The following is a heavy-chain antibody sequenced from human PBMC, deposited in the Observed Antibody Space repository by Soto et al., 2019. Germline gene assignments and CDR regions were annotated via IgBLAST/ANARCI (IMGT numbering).Heavy chain of an antibody. CDR1: GFTFSSYW. J-gene: IGHJ6*02. V-gene: IGHV3-7*05. Sequence: GGSLRLSCAASGFTFSSYWMSWVRQAPGKGLEWVANIKQDGSEKYYVDSVKGRFTISRDNAKNSLYLQMNSLRAEDTAVYYCARDWRVAGTRSYYYGMYVWGQGTTVPVSS. CDR2: IKQDGSEK. D-gene: IGHD6-19*01. CDR3: ARDWRVAGTRSYYYGMYV.